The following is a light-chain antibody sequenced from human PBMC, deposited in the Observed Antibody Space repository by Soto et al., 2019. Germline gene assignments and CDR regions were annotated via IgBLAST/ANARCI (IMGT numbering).Light chain of an antibody. CDR3: QQYNSYPWT. Sequence: DIQMTQSPSTLSASVGARVTITCRARQSISSWLAWYQQKPGKAPKLLIYDASSLESGVPSRFSGSGSGTEFTLTISSLQPDDFATYYCQQYNSYPWTFGQGTKVDIK. V-gene: IGKV1-5*01. J-gene: IGKJ1*01. CDR1: QSISSW. CDR2: DAS.